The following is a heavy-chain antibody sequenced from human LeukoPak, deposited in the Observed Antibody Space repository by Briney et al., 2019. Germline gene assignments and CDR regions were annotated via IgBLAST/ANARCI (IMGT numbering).Heavy chain of an antibody. Sequence: GGSLRLPCAASRFTFSSYVFHWGRQAPGKGLEWVAVISYDGSDKYYADSVKGRFTISRDNSKNTLYVQMNSLRPEDTAVYYCAREGVVEAATLHGFDIWGQGTMVTVSS. CDR2: ISYDGSDK. CDR3: AREGVVEAATLHGFDI. J-gene: IGHJ3*02. D-gene: IGHD2-15*01. CDR1: RFTFSSYV. V-gene: IGHV3-30*04.